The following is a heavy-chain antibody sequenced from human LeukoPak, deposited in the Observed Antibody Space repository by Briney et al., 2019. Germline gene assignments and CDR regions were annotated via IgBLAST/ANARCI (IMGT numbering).Heavy chain of an antibody. CDR1: GYRFTSYW. Sequence: GESLKISCKGSGYRFTSYWIGWGRQMPGKGLEWVGIIYPEDSDTRYSPSFQDQVIISADKSISTAYLQWSSLKASDTAMYYCARHYPGGDYFIDYWGQGTLVTVSS. J-gene: IGHJ4*02. V-gene: IGHV5-51*01. CDR2: IYPEDSDT. CDR3: ARHYPGGDYFIDY. D-gene: IGHD4-17*01.